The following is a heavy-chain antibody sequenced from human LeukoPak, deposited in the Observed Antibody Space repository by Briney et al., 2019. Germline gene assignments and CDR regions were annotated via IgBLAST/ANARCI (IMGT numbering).Heavy chain of an antibody. CDR3: ASRGSHYYYYMDV. CDR2: ISSSSSYI. Sequence: GGSLRLSCAASGFTFSSYSMNWVRQAPGKGLEWVSSISSSSSYIYYADSVKGRFTISRDNAKNSLYLQMNSLRVEDTAVYYCASRGSHYYYYMDVWGKGTTVTVSS. CDR1: GFTFSSYS. V-gene: IGHV3-21*01. D-gene: IGHD3-10*01. J-gene: IGHJ6*03.